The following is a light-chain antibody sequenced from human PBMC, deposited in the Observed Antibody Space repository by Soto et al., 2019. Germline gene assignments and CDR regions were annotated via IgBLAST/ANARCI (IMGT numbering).Light chain of an antibody. V-gene: IGKV1-5*01. CDR3: QQYNSYSGT. J-gene: IGKJ2*01. CDR2: DVS. CDR1: QSFSRR. Sequence: DIQMTQSPSTLAASVGDRVTINCRASQSFSRRLAWYQQKPGKAPRLLIYDVSSLESGVPSRFSGSGSGTEFTLSISSLQPDDFATYYCQQYNSYSGTFGQGTKLEIK.